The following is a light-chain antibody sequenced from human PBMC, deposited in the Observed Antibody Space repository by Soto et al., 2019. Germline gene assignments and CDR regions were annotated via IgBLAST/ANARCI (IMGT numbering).Light chain of an antibody. Sequence: QSVLTQPPSVSGAPGQRVTISCTGSSSDIGAGYDVHWYQQLPGTAPKLLISGNTNRPSGVPDRFSGSKSGTSASLAITGLQAEDEAAYYCQSHDSALSHVVFGGGTKLTVL. V-gene: IGLV1-40*01. CDR1: SSDIGAGYD. CDR2: GNT. J-gene: IGLJ2*01. CDR3: QSHDSALSHVV.